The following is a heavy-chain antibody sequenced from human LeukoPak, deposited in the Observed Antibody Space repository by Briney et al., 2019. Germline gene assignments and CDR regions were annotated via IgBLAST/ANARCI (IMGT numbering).Heavy chain of an antibody. CDR3: AKECRYYDSSGYYYEGAFDI. J-gene: IGHJ3*02. Sequence: GGSLRLSCAASGLTFTSYAMSWVRQAPGKGLEWVSAISGSGGSTYYADSVKGRFTISRDNSKNTLYLQMNSLRAEDTAVYYCAKECRYYDSSGYYYEGAFDIWGQGTMVTVSS. CDR1: GLTFTSYA. V-gene: IGHV3-23*01. CDR2: ISGSGGST. D-gene: IGHD3-22*01.